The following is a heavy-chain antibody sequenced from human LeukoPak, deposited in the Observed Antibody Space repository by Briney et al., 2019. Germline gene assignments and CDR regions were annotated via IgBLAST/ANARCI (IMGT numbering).Heavy chain of an antibody. D-gene: IGHD3-10*01. CDR1: GFIVSSNY. V-gene: IGHV3-53*01. CDR3: ARAPRFQIDY. Sequence: GGSLRLSCAASGFIVSSNYMSWVRQAPGKGLEWVSVIYSGGSTYYADSVKGRFTISRDNSKNTLYLQMNSLRAEDTAVYYCARAPRFQIDYWGQGTLVTVSS. J-gene: IGHJ4*02. CDR2: IYSGGST.